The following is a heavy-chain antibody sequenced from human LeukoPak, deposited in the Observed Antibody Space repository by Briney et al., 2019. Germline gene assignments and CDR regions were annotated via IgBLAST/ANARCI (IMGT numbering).Heavy chain of an antibody. J-gene: IGHJ3*02. Sequence: PSETLSLTCSVSGGSIIGGTYYWTWIRQPAGKGLEWIERISSSGSTNYNTSLKSRVTISVDMSKNKFSLKLSSVTAADTAVYFCARGPYSYDSSGAFDIWGQGTMVTVSS. CDR3: ARGPYSYDSSGAFDI. CDR1: GGSIIGGTYY. V-gene: IGHV4-61*02. D-gene: IGHD3-22*01. CDR2: ISSSGST.